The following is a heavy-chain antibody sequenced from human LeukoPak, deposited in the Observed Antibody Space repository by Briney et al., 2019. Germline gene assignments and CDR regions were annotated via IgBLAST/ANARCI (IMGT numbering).Heavy chain of an antibody. V-gene: IGHV3-9*01. Sequence: GGSLRLSCAASGFTFDDYAMHWVRQAPGKGLEWVSGISWNSGSIGYADSVKGRFTISRDNAKNSLYLQMNSLRAEDTAVYYCAREIGSYPYYFDYWGQGTLVTVSS. D-gene: IGHD1-26*01. J-gene: IGHJ4*02. CDR3: AREIGSYPYYFDY. CDR1: GFTFDDYA. CDR2: ISWNSGSI.